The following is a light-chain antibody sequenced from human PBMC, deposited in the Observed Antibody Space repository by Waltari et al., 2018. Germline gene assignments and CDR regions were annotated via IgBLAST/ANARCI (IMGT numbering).Light chain of an antibody. CDR2: END. CDR3: GTWDVSPGAGA. Sequence: QSVLTQPPSVSAAPGQRVTISCSGSSSNIGSRSVSWYQQVPGTAPKLLIYENDNRPSGISDRFSGSKSGTSATLGITGLQTGDEADYYCGTWDVSPGAGAFGGGTKLTVL. J-gene: IGLJ3*02. CDR1: SSNIGSRS. V-gene: IGLV1-51*02.